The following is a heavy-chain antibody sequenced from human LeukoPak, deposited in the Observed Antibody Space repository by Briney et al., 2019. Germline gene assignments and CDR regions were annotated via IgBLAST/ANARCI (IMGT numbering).Heavy chain of an antibody. CDR1: GGSFSAYY. V-gene: IGHV4-34*01. J-gene: IGHJ4*02. CDR2: INDSGST. Sequence: SETLSLTCAVYGGSFSAYYWSWIRQPPGKGLEWVGEINDSGSTNYNPSLKSRVTISVDTSKNQFSLKLSSVTAADTAVYYCARDGDYLGQGTLVTVSS. CDR3: ARDGDY.